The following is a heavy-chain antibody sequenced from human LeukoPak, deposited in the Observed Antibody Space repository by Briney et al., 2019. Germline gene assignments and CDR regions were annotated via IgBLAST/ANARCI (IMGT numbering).Heavy chain of an antibody. Sequence: PGKSLTLSCVVSGFNFDNFAMHWVRQPLGKGLEWVAVISHDGRTKYYADSMKGRFTISRDNAKNSLYLQMNSLRAEDTAVYYCASGGTSGDDYWGQGTLVTVSS. J-gene: IGHJ4*02. D-gene: IGHD7-27*01. CDR1: GFNFDNFA. CDR3: ASGGTSGDDY. V-gene: IGHV3-30*04. CDR2: ISHDGRTK.